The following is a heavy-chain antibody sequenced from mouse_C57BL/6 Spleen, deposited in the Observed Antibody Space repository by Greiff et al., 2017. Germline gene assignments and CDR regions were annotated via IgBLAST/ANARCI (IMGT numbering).Heavy chain of an antibody. Sequence: EVQLVESGPELVKPGASVKISCKASGYSFTGYYMNWVKQSPEKSLEWIGEINPSTGGTTYNQKFKAKATLTVDKSSSTAYMQLKSLTSEDSAVYYCARWYYGSGGYFDVWGTGTTVTVSS. CDR2: INPSTGGT. J-gene: IGHJ1*03. CDR1: GYSFTGYY. D-gene: IGHD1-1*01. V-gene: IGHV1-42*01. CDR3: ARWYYGSGGYFDV.